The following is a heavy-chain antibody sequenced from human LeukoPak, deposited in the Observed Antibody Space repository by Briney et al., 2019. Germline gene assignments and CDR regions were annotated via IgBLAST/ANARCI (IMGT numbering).Heavy chain of an antibody. D-gene: IGHD4-17*01. Sequence: GGSLRLSCAASGFIFSSYSLSWVRQAPGKGLEWVSSVRSDSSRNVFYGDSVRGRFTISRDNARNSLSLQMNSLRVDDTAVYYCARVRHSLHGDYTVWYFDLWGRGTLVSVSS. CDR2: VRSDSSRNV. J-gene: IGHJ2*01. CDR1: GFIFSSYS. CDR3: ARVRHSLHGDYTVWYFDL. V-gene: IGHV3-21*01.